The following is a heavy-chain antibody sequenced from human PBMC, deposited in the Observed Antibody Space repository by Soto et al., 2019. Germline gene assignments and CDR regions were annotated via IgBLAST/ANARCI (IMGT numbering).Heavy chain of an antibody. J-gene: IGHJ5*02. CDR2: MNPNSGNT. D-gene: IGHD3-16*02. V-gene: IGHV1-8*01. Sequence: QVQLVQSGAEVKKPGASVKVSCKASGYTFTSYDINWVRQATGQGLEWMGWMNPNSGNTGYAQKFQGRVTMTRNTSISTAYMELSSLRSEDTAVYYCAQRSYTITFGGVIPRGFDPWGQGTLVTVSS. CDR3: AQRSYTITFGGVIPRGFDP. CDR1: GYTFTSYD.